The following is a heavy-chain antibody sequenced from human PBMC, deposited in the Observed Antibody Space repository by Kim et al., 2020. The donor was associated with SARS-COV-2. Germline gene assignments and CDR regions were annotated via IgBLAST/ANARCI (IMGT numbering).Heavy chain of an antibody. CDR1: GFTFSDYA. CDR2: IYGGGNKA. J-gene: IGHJ6*02. CDR3: AKAAPLGESYYGMDV. Sequence: GGSLRLSCAASGFTFSDYAMSWVRQAPGKGLEWVSLIYGGGNKAYYAESVKGRFTVSRDNSRNTLYLQMNSLRAEDTAVYSCAKAAPLGESYYGMDVWG. V-gene: IGHV3-23*03. D-gene: IGHD3-16*01.